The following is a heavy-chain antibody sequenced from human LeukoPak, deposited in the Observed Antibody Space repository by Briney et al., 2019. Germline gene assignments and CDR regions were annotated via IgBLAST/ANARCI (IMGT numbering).Heavy chain of an antibody. CDR1: GTSFTSYW. J-gene: IGHJ3*02. D-gene: IGHD5-24*01. Sequence: GAALEISKKGSGTSFTSYWNGWGRRMTGKGEAWMGIIYTGDSDTRYSASFEGQVTISADKSISTAYLQWSSLKVSDTAMYYCARRDGYGAYDIWGQGTMVTVSS. V-gene: IGHV5-51*06. CDR3: ARRDGYGAYDI. CDR2: IYTGDSDT.